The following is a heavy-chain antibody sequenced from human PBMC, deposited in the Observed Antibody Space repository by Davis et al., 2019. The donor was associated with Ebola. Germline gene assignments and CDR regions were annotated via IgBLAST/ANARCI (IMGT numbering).Heavy chain of an antibody. D-gene: IGHD2-2*01. CDR3: ARVDHCSSTSCRRYYYYYMDV. CDR1: GGTFSSYA. J-gene: IGHJ6*03. CDR2: IIPIFGTA. V-gene: IGHV1-69*13. Sequence: SVKVSCKASGGTFSSYAISWVRQAPGQGLEWMGGIIPIFGTANYAQKFQGRVTITADESTSTAYMELSSLRSEDTAVYYCARVDHCSSTSCRRYYYYYMDVWGKGTTVTVSS.